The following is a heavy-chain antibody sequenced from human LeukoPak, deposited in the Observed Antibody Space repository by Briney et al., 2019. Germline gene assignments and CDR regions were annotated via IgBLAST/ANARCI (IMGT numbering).Heavy chain of an antibody. CDR2: ISSSSNYI. J-gene: IGHJ6*03. CDR1: GFTFSSYE. CDR3: ARVYDFWSSYSNNYYYFMDV. V-gene: IGHV3-21*01. D-gene: IGHD3/OR15-3a*01. Sequence: GGSLRLSCAASGFTFSSYEMNWVRQAPGKGLEWVSSISSSSNYIYYADSVKGRFTISRDNAKNSLYLQMNSLRAEDTAVYYCARVYDFWSSYSNNYYYFMDVWGKGTTLTVS.